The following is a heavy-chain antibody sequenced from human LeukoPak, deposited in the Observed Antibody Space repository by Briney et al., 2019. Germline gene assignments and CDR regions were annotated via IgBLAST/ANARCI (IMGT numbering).Heavy chain of an antibody. J-gene: IGHJ4*02. V-gene: IGHV4-59*11. D-gene: IGHD3-22*01. Sequence: ASETLSLTCTVSGGSISSHYWSWIREPPGKGLEWIGYIYYSGSTNYNPSLKSRVTISVDTSKNQFSLKLSYVTAADTAVYYCAREYYYDSSGYYYFDYWGQGTLVTVSS. CDR1: GGSISSHY. CDR2: IYYSGST. CDR3: AREYYYDSSGYYYFDY.